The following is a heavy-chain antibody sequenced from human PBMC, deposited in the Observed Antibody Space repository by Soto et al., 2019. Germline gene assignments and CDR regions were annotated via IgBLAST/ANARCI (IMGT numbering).Heavy chain of an antibody. CDR2: IYHSGST. D-gene: IGHD5-18*01. V-gene: IGHV4-30-2*01. CDR3: ARGPGGYSYGTFDY. Sequence: PSETLSLTCAVSGGSIISGGYSFICIRQPPGKGLELIGYIYHSGSTYYNPSLKSRVTISVDRSKNQFSLKLSSVTAADTAVYYCARGPGGYSYGTFDYWGQGTLVTVSS. CDR1: GGSIISGGYS. J-gene: IGHJ4*02.